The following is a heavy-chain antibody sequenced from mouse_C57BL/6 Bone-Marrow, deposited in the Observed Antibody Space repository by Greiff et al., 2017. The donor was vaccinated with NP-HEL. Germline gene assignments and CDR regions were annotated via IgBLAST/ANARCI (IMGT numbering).Heavy chain of an antibody. Sequence: EVKLVESGGGLVQPGGSLKLSCAASGFTFSDYYMYWVRQTPEKRLEWVAYISNGGGSTYYPDTVKGRFTISRDNAKNTLYLQMSRLKSEDTAMYYCVRHGGRNYYGSSYVGYFDVWGTGTTVTVSS. CDR1: GFTFSDYY. D-gene: IGHD1-1*01. CDR3: VRHGGRNYYGSSYVGYFDV. CDR2: ISNGGGST. V-gene: IGHV5-12*01. J-gene: IGHJ1*03.